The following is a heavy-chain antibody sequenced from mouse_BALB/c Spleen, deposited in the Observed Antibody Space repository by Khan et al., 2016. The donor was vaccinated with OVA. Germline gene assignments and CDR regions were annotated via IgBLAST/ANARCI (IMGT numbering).Heavy chain of an antibody. CDR1: GYIFTNYW. CDR2: IYPGTGST. V-gene: IGHV1-76*01. Sequence: QVQLKQSGRDLVRPGASVKLSCKTSGYIFTNYWIHWVKQRPGKGLEWIARIYPGTGSTYYNEKFKGKATLTADNSSSTAYMQLSSLKSEDSSVYLCARGGGYCNFFAYWGQGTLVTVSA. CDR3: ARGGGYCNFFAY. J-gene: IGHJ3*01. D-gene: IGHD2-1*01.